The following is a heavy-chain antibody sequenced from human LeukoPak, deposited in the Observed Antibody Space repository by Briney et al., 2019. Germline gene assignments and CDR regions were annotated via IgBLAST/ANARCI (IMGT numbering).Heavy chain of an antibody. CDR3: ARQTWPIDY. D-gene: IGHD5-12*01. V-gene: IGHV4-59*08. J-gene: IGHJ4*02. CDR1: GGSISSYW. CDR2: IYYSGST. Sequence: SETLSLTCTVSGGSISSYWWTWIRQPPGKGLEWIGHIYYSGSTSYNPSLKSRVTISVDTSKNQFSLKLSSVTAADTAVYYCARQTWPIDYWGQGTLVTVSS.